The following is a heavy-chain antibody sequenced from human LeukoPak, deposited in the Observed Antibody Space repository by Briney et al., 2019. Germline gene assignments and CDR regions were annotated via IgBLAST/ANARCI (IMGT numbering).Heavy chain of an antibody. CDR1: GITFSGAW. J-gene: IGHJ1*01. Sequence: GGSLRLSCAASGITFSGAWMHWVRQAPGKGLVWVSRINDDGSFRRYANSVKGRFTISRDNAKNTLFLQMDNLRAEDTAVYYCARVSGPGMNEYYHLWGQGTLVTVSS. V-gene: IGHV3-74*01. CDR3: ARVSGPGMNEYYHL. D-gene: IGHD3-10*01. CDR2: INDDGSFR.